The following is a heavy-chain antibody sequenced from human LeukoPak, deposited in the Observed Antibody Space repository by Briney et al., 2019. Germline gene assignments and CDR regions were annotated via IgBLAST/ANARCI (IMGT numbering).Heavy chain of an antibody. D-gene: IGHD1-26*01. CDR3: ASSEWELLDY. CDR1: GFTFSSYA. V-gene: IGHV3-30*04. Sequence: GGSLRLSCAASGFTFSSYAMHWVRQAPGKGLEWVAVISYDGSNKYYADSVKGRFTISRDNSKNTLYLQMNSLRAEDTAVYYCASSEWELLDYWGQGTLVTVSS. J-gene: IGHJ4*02. CDR2: ISYDGSNK.